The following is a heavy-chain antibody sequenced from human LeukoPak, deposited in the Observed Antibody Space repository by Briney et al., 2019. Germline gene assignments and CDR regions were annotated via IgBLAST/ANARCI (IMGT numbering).Heavy chain of an antibody. D-gene: IGHD1-1*01. Sequence: PGGSLRLSCAASGFTFSNYAMSWVRQAPGKGLEWVSVISGSGGNTDYADSVKGRFTISRDNSKNTLSLQMNSLRAEDTAVYYCAKLDGTGTTPTDYWGQGTLVTVSS. J-gene: IGHJ4*02. CDR3: AKLDGTGTTPTDY. V-gene: IGHV3-23*01. CDR2: ISGSGGNT. CDR1: GFTFSNYA.